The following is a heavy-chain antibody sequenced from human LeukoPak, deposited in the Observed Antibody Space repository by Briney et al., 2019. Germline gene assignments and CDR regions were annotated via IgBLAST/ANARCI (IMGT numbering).Heavy chain of an antibody. CDR3: ARSGAPGIAAAGDLNRNFDY. V-gene: IGHV1-69*06. J-gene: IGHJ4*02. CDR1: GGTFSSYA. D-gene: IGHD6-13*01. CDR2: IIPIFGTA. Sequence: SVKVSCKASGGTFSSYAISWVRQAPGQGLEWMGGIIPIFGTANYAQKFQGRVTITADKSMSTAYMELSSLRSEDTAVYYCARSGAPGIAAAGDLNRNFDYWGQGTLVTVSS.